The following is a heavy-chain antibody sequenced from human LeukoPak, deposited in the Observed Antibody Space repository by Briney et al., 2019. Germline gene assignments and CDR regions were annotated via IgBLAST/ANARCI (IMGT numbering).Heavy chain of an antibody. CDR2: ISSSSSTI. D-gene: IGHD6-13*01. CDR1: GFTFSSYS. J-gene: IGHJ3*02. V-gene: IGHV3-48*01. Sequence: PGGSLRLSCAASGFTFSSYSMNWVRQAPGKGLEWVSYISSSSSTIYYADSVKGRFTISRDNAKNSLYLQMNSLRAEDTAVYYCARDDLAAAGTYAFDIWGQGTMVTVSS. CDR3: ARDDLAAAGTYAFDI.